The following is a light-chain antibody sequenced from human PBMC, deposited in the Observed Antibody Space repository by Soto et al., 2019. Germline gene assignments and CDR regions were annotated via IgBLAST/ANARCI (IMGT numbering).Light chain of an antibody. CDR3: QQTNTFPLT. V-gene: IGKV1-8*01. Sequence: AIRMTQSPSSFSASTGDRVTITCRASQGISSYLAWYQQKPGKAPKLLIYGASSLQSVVPSRFSGSGSGTDFSLTISSLQPEDFATYYCQQTNTFPLTFGGGTKVDIK. J-gene: IGKJ4*01. CDR2: GAS. CDR1: QGISSY.